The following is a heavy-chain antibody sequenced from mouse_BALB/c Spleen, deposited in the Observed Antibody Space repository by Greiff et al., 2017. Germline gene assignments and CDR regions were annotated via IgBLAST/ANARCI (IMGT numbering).Heavy chain of an antibody. J-gene: IGHJ4*01. Sequence: QVQLQQPGAELVMPGASVKMSCKASGYTFTDYWMHWVKQRPGQGLEWIGAIDTSDSYTSYNQKFKGKATLTVDESSSTAYMQLSSLTSEDSAVYNCAREGNYYGSRVHYYAMDYWGQGTSVTVSS. CDR1: GYTFTDYW. CDR3: AREGNYYGSRVHYYAMDY. V-gene: IGHV1-69*01. CDR2: IDTSDSYT. D-gene: IGHD1-1*01.